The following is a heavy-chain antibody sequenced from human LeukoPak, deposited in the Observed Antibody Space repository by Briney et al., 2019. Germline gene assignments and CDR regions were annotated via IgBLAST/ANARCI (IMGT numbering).Heavy chain of an antibody. J-gene: IGHJ4*02. CDR2: IDTTSTTM. CDR1: GFTFSTYG. V-gene: IGHV3-48*04. CDR3: AKGAESDIVVVTAAGLVDY. D-gene: IGHD2-2*01. Sequence: PGGSLRLSCAASGFTFSTYGMNWLRQAPGKGLEWVSYIDTTSTTMFYADSVKGRFTISRDNAKNSLYLQMNSLRAEDTAVYHCAKGAESDIVVVTAAGLVDYWGQGTLVTVSS.